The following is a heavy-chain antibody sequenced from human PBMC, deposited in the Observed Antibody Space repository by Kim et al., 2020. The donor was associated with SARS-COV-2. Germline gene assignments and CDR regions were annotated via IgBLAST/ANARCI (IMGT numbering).Heavy chain of an antibody. V-gene: IGHV3-33*01. D-gene: IGHD5-18*01. CDR2: ICYDGSNK. CDR3: ARGSTANAFDI. Sequence: GGSLRLSCAASAFTFSNYGMHWVRQAPGKGLEWVSSICYDGSNKYYADYVKGRFTISRDNSKNTLYLQMNSLRVEDTGVYHCARGSTANAFDIWGQGTMVTVSS. CDR1: AFTFSNYG. J-gene: IGHJ3*02.